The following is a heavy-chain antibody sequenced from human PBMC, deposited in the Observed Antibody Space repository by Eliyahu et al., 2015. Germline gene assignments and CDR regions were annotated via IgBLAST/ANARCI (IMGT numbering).Heavy chain of an antibody. CDR3: ARVSIFGVVIIPVFHVPFDP. J-gene: IGHJ5*02. CDR2: ISAYNGNT. CDR1: GYTFTSYG. V-gene: IGHV1-18*04. D-gene: IGHD3-3*01. Sequence: QVQLVQSGAEVKKPGASVKVSCKASGYTFTSYGISWVRQAPGQGLEWMGWISAYNGNTNYAQKLQGRVTMTTDTSTSTAYMELRSLRSDDTAVYYCARVSIFGVVIIPVFHVPFDPWGQGTLVTVSS.